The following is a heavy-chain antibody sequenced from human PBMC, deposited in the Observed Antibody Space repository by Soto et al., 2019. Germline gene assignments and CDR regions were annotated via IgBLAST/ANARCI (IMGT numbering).Heavy chain of an antibody. D-gene: IGHD3-10*01. Sequence: PSETLSLTCSVSDGSITTYYWSWIRQSPGKGLEWIGYIYYSGITNYNPSLKSRVTISVDTSKNQFSLKLSSVTAADTAVYYCARHEYYASGSYSWGQGTLVTVSS. CDR3: ARHEYYASGSYS. CDR1: DGSITTYY. CDR2: IYYSGIT. J-gene: IGHJ5*02. V-gene: IGHV4-59*08.